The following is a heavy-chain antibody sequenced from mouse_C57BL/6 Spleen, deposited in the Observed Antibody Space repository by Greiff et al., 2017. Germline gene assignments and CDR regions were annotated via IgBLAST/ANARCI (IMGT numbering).Heavy chain of an antibody. CDR3: ARVTTTVVPYWYFDV. CDR1: GYSITSDY. CDR2: ISYSGST. J-gene: IGHJ1*03. V-gene: IGHV3-8*01. D-gene: IGHD1-1*01. Sequence: EVQLVESGPGLAKPSQPLSLTCSVTGYSITSDYWNWIRKFPGNKLEYMGYISYSGSTYYNPSLKSRISITRDTSKNQYYLQLNSVTTEDTATYYCARVTTTVVPYWYFDVWGTGTTVTVSS.